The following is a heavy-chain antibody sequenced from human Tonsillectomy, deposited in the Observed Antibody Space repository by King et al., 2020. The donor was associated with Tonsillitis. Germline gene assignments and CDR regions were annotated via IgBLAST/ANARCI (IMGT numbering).Heavy chain of an antibody. J-gene: IGHJ2*01. CDR1: GYSFTSYW. CDR3: ARYVNGGEDFWYFDL. CDR2: IDPSDSYT. D-gene: IGHD4-23*01. V-gene: IGHV5-10-1*03. Sequence: VQLVESGAEVKKPGESLTISCKGSGYSFTSYWIGWVRQMPGKGLEWMGRIDPSDSYTNYRPSFQGHVSISADKSINTAYLQLISLTASDTAMYYCARYVNGGEDFWYFDLWGRGTLVTVSS.